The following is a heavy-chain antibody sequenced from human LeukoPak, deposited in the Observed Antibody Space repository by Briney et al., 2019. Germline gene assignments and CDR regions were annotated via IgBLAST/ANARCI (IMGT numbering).Heavy chain of an antibody. CDR1: RDSITSNY. D-gene: IGHD6-6*01. CDR2: LRYGGNT. V-gene: IGHV4-59*01. J-gene: IGHJ4*02. Sequence: SETLSLTCTVSRDSITSNYWTWIRQPPGKGLEWIAYLRYGGNTNHNSSLKGRVTISLDTSKNQFSLILGSVTAADTAIYYCARESSTSQTNLFDYWGQGTLVTVSS. CDR3: ARESSTSQTNLFDY.